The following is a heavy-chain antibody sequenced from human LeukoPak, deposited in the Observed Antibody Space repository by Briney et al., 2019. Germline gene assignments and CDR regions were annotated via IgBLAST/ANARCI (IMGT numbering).Heavy chain of an antibody. CDR3: ARESPIAAREFDY. J-gene: IGHJ4*02. CDR2: ISSSSSYT. V-gene: IGHV3-11*06. D-gene: IGHD6-6*01. CDR1: GFTFSDYY. Sequence: GRSLRLSCAASGFTFSDYYMSWIRQAPGKWMEWVSYISSSSSYTNYADSVKGRFTISRDNAKNSLYLQMNSLRAEDTAVYYCARESPIAAREFDYWGQGTLVTVSS.